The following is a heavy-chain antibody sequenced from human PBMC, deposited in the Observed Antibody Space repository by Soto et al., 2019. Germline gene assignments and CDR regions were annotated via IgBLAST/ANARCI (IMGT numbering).Heavy chain of an antibody. V-gene: IGHV4-59*01. Sequence: SQTRWRTCILSGSTLSGSHWRWIRQTPGKVLEWVGYIHYSGSTNYNPSLKSRVTMSVDSAKNQFSLQLSSVTAADTAVYFCTKYRRTDAEGYSFDYWGQGALVTVSS. J-gene: IGHJ4*02. CDR1: GSTLSGSH. CDR2: IHYSGST. D-gene: IGHD2-15*01. CDR3: TKYRRTDAEGYSFDY.